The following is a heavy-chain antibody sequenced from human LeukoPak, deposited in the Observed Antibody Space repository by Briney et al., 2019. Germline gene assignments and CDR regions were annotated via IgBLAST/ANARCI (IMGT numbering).Heavy chain of an antibody. Sequence: SQTLSLTCAISGDSVSSSSAAWNWIRQSPSRGLEWLGRTYYRSKWYNDYAVSVKSRITINPDTSKNQFSLQLNSVTPEDTAVYYCARRGAVAGTYRNNWFDPWGQGTLVTVSS. D-gene: IGHD6-19*01. CDR1: GDSVSSSSAA. CDR2: TYYRSKWYN. J-gene: IGHJ5*02. CDR3: ARRGAVAGTYRNNWFDP. V-gene: IGHV6-1*01.